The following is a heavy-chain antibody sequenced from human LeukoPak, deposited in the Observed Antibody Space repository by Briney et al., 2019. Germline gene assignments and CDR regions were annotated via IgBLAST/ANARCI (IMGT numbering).Heavy chain of an antibody. J-gene: IGHJ4*02. CDR2: ISGDGGST. CDR3: AKDMRGYHDRGGYYGPDY. D-gene: IGHD3-22*01. Sequence: PGGSLRLSCAASGFTFDVYAMHWVRHAPGKGLQWVSLISGDGGSTYYADSVKGRFTISRDNSKNSLYLQMNSLRTEDTALYYCAKDMRGYHDRGGYYGPDYWGQGTLVTVSS. V-gene: IGHV3-43*02. CDR1: GFTFDVYA.